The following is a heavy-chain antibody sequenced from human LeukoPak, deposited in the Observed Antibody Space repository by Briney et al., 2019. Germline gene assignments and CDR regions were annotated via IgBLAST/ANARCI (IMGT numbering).Heavy chain of an antibody. CDR1: GGSISSYY. D-gene: IGHD3-10*01. V-gene: IGHV4-59*01. CDR2: IDYSGST. J-gene: IGHJ4*02. Sequence: PSETLSLTCTVSGGSISSYYWSWIRQPPGKGPEWIGYIDYSGSTKYNPSLKSRVSISVDTSKNQFSLKMSSVTAADTALYYCVREGSSSRFVDYWGQGTLVTVSS. CDR3: VREGSSSRFVDY.